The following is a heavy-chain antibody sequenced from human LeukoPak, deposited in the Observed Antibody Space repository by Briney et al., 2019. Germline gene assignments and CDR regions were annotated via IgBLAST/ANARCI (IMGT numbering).Heavy chain of an antibody. CDR1: GFTFSSYA. V-gene: IGHV3-30-3*01. J-gene: IGHJ4*02. CDR3: ARPVLFDGYNAYFDY. D-gene: IGHD5-24*01. CDR2: ISYDGSNK. Sequence: GRSLRLSCAASGFTFSSYAMHWVHQAPGKGLEWVAVISYDGSNKYYADSVKGRFTISRDNSKNTLYLQMNSLRAEDTAVYYCARPVLFDGYNAYFDYWGQGTLVTVSS.